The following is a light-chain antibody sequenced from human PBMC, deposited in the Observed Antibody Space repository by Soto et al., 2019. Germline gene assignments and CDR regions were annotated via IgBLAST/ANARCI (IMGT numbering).Light chain of an antibody. J-gene: IGKJ2*01. CDR3: QQSYSTPPLT. V-gene: IGKV1-39*01. Sequence: DIQMTQSPSSLSASVGDRVTITCRASQSISSYLNWYQQKPGKAPKLLIYAASSLQSGVPSRFSGSGSGTDFTLTISSLQPEDFATYYCQQSYSTPPLTFGQGTKPEIK. CDR1: QSISSY. CDR2: AAS.